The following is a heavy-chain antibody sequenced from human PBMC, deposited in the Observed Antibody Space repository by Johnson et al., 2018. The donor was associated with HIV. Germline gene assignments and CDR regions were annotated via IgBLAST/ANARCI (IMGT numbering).Heavy chain of an antibody. CDR2: ISTITNTV. D-gene: IGHD6-6*01. V-gene: IGHV3-11*04. J-gene: IGHJ3*02. CDR1: GFTFSDHY. CDR3: AKPAGGGIAARNAFDI. Sequence: QVQLVESGGGLVKPGGSLRLSCAASGFTFSDHYMSWIRQAPGKGLEWFSYISTITNTVFYAGSVKGRFTISRDNAKNSLYLQMNSLRAEDTAVYHCAKPAGGGIAARNAFDIWGQGTMVTVSS.